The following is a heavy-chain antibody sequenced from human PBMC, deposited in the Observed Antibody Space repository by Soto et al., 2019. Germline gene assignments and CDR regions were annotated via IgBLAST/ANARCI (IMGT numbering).Heavy chain of an antibody. CDR3: TTKLYSSSWAAFDY. CDR1: GFTFSNAW. J-gene: IGHJ4*02. D-gene: IGHD6-13*01. Sequence: GGSLRLSCAASGFTFSNAWMTWVRQAPGKGLEWVGRIKSKTDGGTIEYAAPVKGEFTISRDDSKNTLYLQMNSLKTEDTAVYYCTTKLYSSSWAAFDYWGQGTLVTVSS. V-gene: IGHV3-15*07. CDR2: IKSKTDGGTI.